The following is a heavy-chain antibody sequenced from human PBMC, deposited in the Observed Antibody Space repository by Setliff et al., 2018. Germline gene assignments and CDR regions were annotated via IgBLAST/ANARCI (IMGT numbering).Heavy chain of an antibody. J-gene: IGHJ5*02. D-gene: IGHD1-26*01. Sequence: PGGSPRLSCAASGFTFSSYWMSLVRQAPGKGLEWVANIKQDGSEKYYVDSVKGRFTISRDNAKNSLYLQMNSQRAEDTAVYYCARESIGRGHWFDPWGQGTLVTVSS. V-gene: IGHV3-7*03. CDR1: GFTFSSYW. CDR3: ARESIGRGHWFDP. CDR2: IKQDGSEK.